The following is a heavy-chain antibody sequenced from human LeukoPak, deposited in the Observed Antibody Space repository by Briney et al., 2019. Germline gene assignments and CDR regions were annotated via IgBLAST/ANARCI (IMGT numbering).Heavy chain of an antibody. D-gene: IGHD1-14*01. J-gene: IGHJ4*02. V-gene: IGHV4-39*02. CDR1: SDSIYSSNYY. CDR2: IYYSGST. CDR3: ARDGSEGEPYDY. Sequence: SETLSLTCTVSSDSIYSSNYYWGWIRQPPGKGLEWIGSIYYSGSTYYNSSLKSRVTISVDTSKNQFSLKPSSLTAADTAVYYCARDGSEGEPYDYWGQGTLVTVSS.